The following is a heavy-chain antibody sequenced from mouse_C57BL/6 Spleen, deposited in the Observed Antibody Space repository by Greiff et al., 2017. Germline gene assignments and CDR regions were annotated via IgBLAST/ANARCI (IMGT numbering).Heavy chain of an antibody. Sequence: VQLQQPGAELVKPGASVKVSCKASGYTFTSYWITWVKQRPGQGLEWIGDIYPGSGSTNYNEKFKSKATLTVDTSSSTAYMQLSSLTSEDSAVYYCARKEEVTTVDYWGQGTTLTVSS. CDR1: GYTFTSYW. J-gene: IGHJ2*01. D-gene: IGHD2-3*01. CDR2: IYPGSGST. V-gene: IGHV1-55*01. CDR3: ARKEEVTTVDY.